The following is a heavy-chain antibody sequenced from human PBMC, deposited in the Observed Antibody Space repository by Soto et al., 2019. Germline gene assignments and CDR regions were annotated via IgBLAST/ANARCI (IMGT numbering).Heavy chain of an antibody. CDR3: ACLDCSGGRTDY. CDR1: GGTFSSYT. CDR2: IIPILGIA. D-gene: IGHD2-15*01. Sequence: QVQLVQSGAEVKKPGSSVKVSCKASGGTFSSYTISWVRQAPGQGLEWMGRIIPILGIANYAQKFQGRVTITADNSTSTAYMELSSLRSEDTAVYYCACLDCSGGRTDYWGQGTLVTVSS. J-gene: IGHJ4*02. V-gene: IGHV1-69*02.